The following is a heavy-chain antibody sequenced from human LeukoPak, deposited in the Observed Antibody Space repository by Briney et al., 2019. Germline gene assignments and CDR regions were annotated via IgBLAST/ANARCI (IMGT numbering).Heavy chain of an antibody. CDR2: VSGEGTTM. Sequence: GGSLRLSCAASGFTFSSHEMNWVRQAPGKGLEWISYVSGEGTTMFYADSVKGRFTISRDNAKNSLYLQMNSLRAEDTAVYYCGRVIAGAIDYWGQGTLVTVSS. CDR1: GFTFSSHE. D-gene: IGHD6-13*01. CDR3: GRVIAGAIDY. J-gene: IGHJ4*02. V-gene: IGHV3-48*03.